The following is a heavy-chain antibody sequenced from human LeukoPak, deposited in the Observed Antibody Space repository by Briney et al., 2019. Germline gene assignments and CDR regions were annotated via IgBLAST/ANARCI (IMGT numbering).Heavy chain of an antibody. J-gene: IGHJ3*02. CDR3: AKDDVTGFGDYDAFDI. CDR2: ISGSGGST. CDR1: GFTFSSYA. V-gene: IGHV3-23*01. D-gene: IGHD4-17*01. Sequence: GGSLRLSCAASGFTFSSYAMSWVRQAPGKGLEWVSAISGSGGSTYYADSVKGRFTISRDNSKNTLYLQMNNLRVEDTAVYYCAKDDVTGFGDYDAFDIWGQGTMVTVSS.